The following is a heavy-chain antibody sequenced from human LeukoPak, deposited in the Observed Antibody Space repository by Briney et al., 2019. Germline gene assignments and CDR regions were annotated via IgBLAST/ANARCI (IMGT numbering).Heavy chain of an antibody. D-gene: IGHD3-16*02. CDR1: GYSFTSNG. CDR3: ARGTYYDYVWGSYRDWYFDY. J-gene: IGHJ4*02. Sequence: ASVKVSCKASGYSFTSNGISWVRQAPGQGLEWMGWISAYNGNTNYAQKLQGRVTMTTDTSTSTAYMELRSLRSDDTAVYYCARGTYYDYVWGSYRDWYFDYWGQGTLVTVSS. V-gene: IGHV1-18*01. CDR2: ISAYNGNT.